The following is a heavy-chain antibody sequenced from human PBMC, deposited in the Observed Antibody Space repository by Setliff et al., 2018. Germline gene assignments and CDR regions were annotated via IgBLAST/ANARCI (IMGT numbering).Heavy chain of an antibody. Sequence: ASVKVSCKASGYTLTNYYMHWVRQAPGQGLEWMGIINPSGGLTRYAQKFQGRVTMTRDTSTRVIYMELSSLRNEDTAVYYCARDVGILEWIFSYFDYWGQGTPVTVSS. J-gene: IGHJ4*02. CDR3: ARDVGILEWIFSYFDY. CDR1: GYTLTNYY. D-gene: IGHD3-3*01. CDR2: INPSGGLT. V-gene: IGHV1-46*03.